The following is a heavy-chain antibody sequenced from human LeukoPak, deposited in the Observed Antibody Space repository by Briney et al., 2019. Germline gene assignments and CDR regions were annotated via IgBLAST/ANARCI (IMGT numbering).Heavy chain of an antibody. D-gene: IGHD6-6*01. CDR3: ARLIGDRTIYDY. Sequence: PGGSLRLSCAASGFTFRTYWMSWVRQAPGKGLEWVASINQGGSETYYVESVKGRFTISRDNAMNSFFLQMNSLSAEDTAVYYCARLIGDRTIYDYWGQGTLVTVSS. CDR2: INQGGSET. CDR1: GFTFRTYW. V-gene: IGHV3-7*01. J-gene: IGHJ4*02.